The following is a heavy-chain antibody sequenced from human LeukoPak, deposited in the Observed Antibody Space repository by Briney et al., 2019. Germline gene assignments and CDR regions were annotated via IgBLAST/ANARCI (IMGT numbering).Heavy chain of an antibody. V-gene: IGHV3-7*01. CDR2: IRQDGSET. Sequence: GGALRLFCAPSGFTFRRCWERGVPQAPGRGGGGVGNIRQDGSETYYMDSVNGRFTISRDNAKNSLYLQMNSLRAEDTAVYYCARERAENYYYYGMDVWGQGTTVSVSS. CDR1: GFTFRRCW. CDR3: ARERAENYYYYGMDV. J-gene: IGHJ6*02. D-gene: IGHD6-19*01.